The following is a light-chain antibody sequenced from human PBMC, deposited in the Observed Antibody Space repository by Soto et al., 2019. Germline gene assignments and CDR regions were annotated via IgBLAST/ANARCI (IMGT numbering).Light chain of an antibody. CDR1: QSIGNF. Sequence: EVVMTQSPATLSVSPGEGVTLSCRASQSIGNFLAWYQQRPGQAPKLLIYGASNRATGLPATFSGSGSGTEFTLTISSLQSEDFAVYYCWQYNNCPFTFGGGTNVEI. V-gene: IGKV3-15*01. CDR3: WQYNNCPFT. CDR2: GAS. J-gene: IGKJ4*01.